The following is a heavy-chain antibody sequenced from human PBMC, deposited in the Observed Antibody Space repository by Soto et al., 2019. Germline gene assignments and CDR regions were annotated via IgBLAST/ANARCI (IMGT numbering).Heavy chain of an antibody. CDR2: ITVGTGNT. CDR1: GFTFTSSS. J-gene: IGHJ4*02. D-gene: IGHD3-22*01. V-gene: IGHV1-58*01. Sequence: SVKVSCKASGFTFTSSSVQWVRQARGQRLEWIGWITVGTGNTNYAQKFQERVTITRDMSTSTAYMELSNLRSEDTAVYYCAAGDSSGYYGGWGQGTQVTVPS. CDR3: AAGDSSGYYGG.